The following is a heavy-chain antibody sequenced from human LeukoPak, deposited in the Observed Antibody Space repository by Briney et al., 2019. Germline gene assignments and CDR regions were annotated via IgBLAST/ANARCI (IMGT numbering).Heavy chain of an antibody. V-gene: IGHV4-39*07. Sequence: SDTLSLTCTVSGGSISSRSYSWGWIRQPPGKGLEWIGSMYYTGNTDYKPSLKSRLTMSVDTSKNQFSLKLSSVTAADTAVYFCAKGYTNGVNQEVWLDPWGQGTLVTVSS. D-gene: IGHD2-8*01. CDR2: MYYTGNT. CDR3: AKGYTNGVNQEVWLDP. J-gene: IGHJ5*02. CDR1: GGSISSRSYS.